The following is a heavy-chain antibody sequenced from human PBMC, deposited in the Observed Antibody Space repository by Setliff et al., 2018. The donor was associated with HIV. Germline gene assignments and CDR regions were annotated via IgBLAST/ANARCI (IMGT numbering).Heavy chain of an antibody. CDR1: GYTFTNYA. D-gene: IGHD3-9*01. J-gene: IGHJ3*01. Sequence: ASVKVSCKASGYTFTNYAIHWVRQAPPAPGQRLEWMGLINTDNHHTRYSQKFQARVTFTRDTSASTAYMDLSNLTSEDTAVYYCTRVALDYDLLAGSYVFDVWGQGTMVTVS. CDR3: TRVALDYDLLAGSYVFDV. CDR2: INTDNHHT. V-gene: IGHV1-3*04.